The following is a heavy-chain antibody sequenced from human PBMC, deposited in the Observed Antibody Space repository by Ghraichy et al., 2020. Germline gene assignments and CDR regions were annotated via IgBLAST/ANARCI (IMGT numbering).Heavy chain of an antibody. CDR1: GFAFSDAW. D-gene: IGHD3-16*01. V-gene: IGHV3-15*01. Sequence: GGSLRLSCAASGFAFSDAWMSWVRRAPGKGLDWVGRVRSETDGGTGDYAAPVKGRFIISRDDSKNTLYLQMNSLKTDDTAVYYCSTEGDGSSYGYRYWGQGTLVTVSS. J-gene: IGHJ4*02. CDR3: STEGDGSSYGYRY. CDR2: VRSETDGGTG.